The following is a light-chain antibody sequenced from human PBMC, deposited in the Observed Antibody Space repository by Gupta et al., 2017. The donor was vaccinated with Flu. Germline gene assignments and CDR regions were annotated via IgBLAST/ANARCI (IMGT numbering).Light chain of an antibody. V-gene: IGLV3-25*03. CDR2: KDT. CDR1: TLSTQY. CDR3: QSADNIVTYVV. Sequence: SYELTQPLSVSVSPGQTATRTCSGDTLSTQYTYWYQQKQGQAPVLVIFKDTERPSGIPERFSGSNSGTAVTLTISGVQAEDEAAYYCQSADNIVTYVVFGGGTKLTV. J-gene: IGLJ3*02.